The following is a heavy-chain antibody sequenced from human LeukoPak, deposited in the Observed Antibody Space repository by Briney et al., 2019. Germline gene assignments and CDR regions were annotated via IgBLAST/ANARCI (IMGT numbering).Heavy chain of an antibody. CDR2: IYYSGST. J-gene: IGHJ4*02. D-gene: IGHD3-22*01. V-gene: IGHV4-39*07. CDR1: GGSISSSSYY. CDR3: AREVGAGITMIITGFDY. Sequence: TSETLSLTCTVSGGSISSSSYYWGWIRQPPGKGLEWIGSIYYSGSTYYNPSLKSRVTISVDTSKNQFSLKLSSVTAADTAVYYCAREVGAGITMIITGFDYWGQGTLVTVSS.